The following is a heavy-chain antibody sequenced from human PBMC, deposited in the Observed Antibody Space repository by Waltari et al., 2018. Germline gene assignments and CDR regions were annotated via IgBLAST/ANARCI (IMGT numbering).Heavy chain of an antibody. J-gene: IGHJ3*02. CDR3: ARDYHKIPNDAFDI. Sequence: QLQLQESGPGLVKPSETLSLTCIVSGGSISSSSYYWGGLRQPPGKGLELIGSIYYSGSTYYNPSLKSRVTISVDTSKNQFSLKLSSVTAADTAVYYCARDYHKIPNDAFDIWGQGTMVTVSS. CDR2: IYYSGST. CDR1: GGSISSSSYY. V-gene: IGHV4-39*07. D-gene: IGHD2-2*01.